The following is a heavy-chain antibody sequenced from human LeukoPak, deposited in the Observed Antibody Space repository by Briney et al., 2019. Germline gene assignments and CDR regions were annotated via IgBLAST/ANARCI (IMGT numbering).Heavy chain of an antibody. D-gene: IGHD5-18*01. J-gene: IGHJ4*02. CDR1: GFDFNNYE. CDR2: ISSRSDVI. Sequence: GGSLRLSCLASGFDFNNYEMMWFRQAPGKGLEWVSYISSRSDVISYGDSVRGRFSIARNNANNSLFLIMSGLREEDTAFYYCAKGSYSFGQRADYWGQGTLVTVSS. CDR3: AKGSYSFGQRADY. V-gene: IGHV3-48*03.